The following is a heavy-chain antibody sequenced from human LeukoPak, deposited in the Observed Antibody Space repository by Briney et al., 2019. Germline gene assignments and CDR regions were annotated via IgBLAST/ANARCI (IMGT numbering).Heavy chain of an antibody. Sequence: SETLSLTCTVSGGSISSYYWSWIRQPPGKGLEWIGYIYYSGSTNYNPSLKSRVTISVDTSKNQFSLKLSSVTAADTAVYYCARDGGSMPLSNGVDPWGQGTLVTVSS. V-gene: IGHV4-59*12. D-gene: IGHD2/OR15-2a*01. CDR2: IYYSGST. CDR1: GGSISSYY. J-gene: IGHJ5*02. CDR3: ARDGGSMPLSNGVDP.